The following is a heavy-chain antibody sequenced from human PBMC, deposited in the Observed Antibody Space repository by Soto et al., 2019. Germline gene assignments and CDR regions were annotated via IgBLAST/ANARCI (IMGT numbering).Heavy chain of an antibody. CDR1: GGSISSSSYY. V-gene: IGHV4-39*01. J-gene: IGHJ4*02. CDR2: IYYSGST. CDR3: ARHGVGHFDY. D-gene: IGHD1-26*01. Sequence: QLQLQESGPGLVKPSETLSLTCTVSGGSISSSSYYWGWIRQPPGKGLEWIGSIYYSGSTYYNPSLKSRVTRSVDTSKDRCSLKLSSVTAADAAGYYCARHGVGHFDYWGQGTLVTVSS.